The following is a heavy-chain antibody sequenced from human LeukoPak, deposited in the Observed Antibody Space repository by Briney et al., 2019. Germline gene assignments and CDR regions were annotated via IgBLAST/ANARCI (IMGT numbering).Heavy chain of an antibody. D-gene: IGHD3-16*01. CDR2: ISRSSSLI. J-gene: IGHJ5*02. V-gene: IGHV3-21*05. CDR1: GFTFDNFA. Sequence: PGGFLRPSCASSGFTFDNFAMNWVRQTPGKGLEWVSYISRSSSLIIYADSVKGRFTVSRDNGKNSLYLDMNSLTVEDTGLYYCARDGINWADRWGQGTLVTVSS. CDR3: ARDGINWADR.